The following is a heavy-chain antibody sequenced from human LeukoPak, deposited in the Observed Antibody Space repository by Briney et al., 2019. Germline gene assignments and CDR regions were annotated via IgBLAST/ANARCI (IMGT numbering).Heavy chain of an antibody. D-gene: IGHD2-2*01. Sequence: SETLSLTCAVSGYSITSGYYWGWIRQPPGKGLEWIGSIYRSGSTYYNPSLKSRVTISVDTSKNQFPLKLSSVTAAVTAVYYCARQRYCSSTSCSLGNYYFDYWGQGTLVTVSS. CDR2: IYRSGST. V-gene: IGHV4-38-2*01. CDR3: ARQRYCSSTSCSLGNYYFDY. J-gene: IGHJ4*02. CDR1: GYSITSGYY.